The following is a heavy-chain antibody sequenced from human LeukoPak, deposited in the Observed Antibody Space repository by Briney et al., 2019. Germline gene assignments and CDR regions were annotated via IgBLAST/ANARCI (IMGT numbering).Heavy chain of an antibody. Sequence: GGSLRLSCAASGFTVSSNYMSWVRQAPGKGLEWVSVIYSGGSTYYADSVKGRFTISRDNAKNSLYLQVNSLRAEDTAVYYCARGDKYIAFSRPLQGFDYWGQGTLVTVSS. J-gene: IGHJ4*02. CDR2: IYSGGST. V-gene: IGHV3-53*01. D-gene: IGHD3-3*02. CDR3: ARGDKYIAFSRPLQGFDY. CDR1: GFTVSSNY.